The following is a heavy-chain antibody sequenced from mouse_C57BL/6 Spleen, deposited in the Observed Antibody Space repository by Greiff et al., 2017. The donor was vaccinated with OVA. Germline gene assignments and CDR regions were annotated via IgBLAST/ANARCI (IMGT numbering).Heavy chain of an antibody. V-gene: IGHV1-54*01. J-gene: IGHJ3*01. CDR2: INPGSGGT. CDR3: AREIYYDYDGFAY. D-gene: IGHD2-4*01. CDR1: GYAFTNYL. Sequence: VKLQESGAELVRPGTSVKVSCKASGYAFTNYLIEWVKQRPGQGLEWIGVINPGSGGTNYNEKFKGKATLTADKSSSTAYMQLSSLTSEDSAVYFCAREIYYDYDGFAYWGQGTLVTVSA.